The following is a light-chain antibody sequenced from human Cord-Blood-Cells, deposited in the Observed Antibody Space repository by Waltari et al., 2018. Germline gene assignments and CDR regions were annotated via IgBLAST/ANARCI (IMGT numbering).Light chain of an antibody. CDR2: GAS. Sequence: EIVMTQSPATLSVSSGERANLSCRASQSVRSNLACYQQKPGQAPRLLIYGASTRATGIPARFSGSGSGTEFTLTISILQSEDVAVYYCQQYNNWPPYTFGQGTKLEIK. CDR1: QSVRSN. V-gene: IGKV3-15*01. J-gene: IGKJ2*01. CDR3: QQYNNWPPYT.